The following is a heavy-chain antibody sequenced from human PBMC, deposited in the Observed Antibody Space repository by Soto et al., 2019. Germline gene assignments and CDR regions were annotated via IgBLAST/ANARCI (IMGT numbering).Heavy chain of an antibody. CDR1: GFTFSSYW. D-gene: IGHD3-10*01. V-gene: IGHV3-7*05. Sequence: GGSLRLSCAASGFTFSSYWMSWVRQAPGKGLEWVANIKQDGSEKYYVDSVKGRFTISRDNAKNSLYLQMNSLRAEDTAVYYCASLIGYGSGRVDYWGQGTLVTVSS. CDR3: ASLIGYGSGRVDY. CDR2: IKQDGSEK. J-gene: IGHJ4*02.